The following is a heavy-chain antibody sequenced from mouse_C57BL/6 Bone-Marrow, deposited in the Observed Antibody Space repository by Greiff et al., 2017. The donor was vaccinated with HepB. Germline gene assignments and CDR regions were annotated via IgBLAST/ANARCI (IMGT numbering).Heavy chain of an antibody. V-gene: IGHV3-6*01. D-gene: IGHD2-2*01. CDR3: ARREMVTTRYYYAMDY. Sequence: EVQLVESGPGLVKPSQSLSLTCSVTGYSITSGYYWNWIRQFPGNKLEWIGYISYDGSNNYNPSLKNRISITRDTSKNQFFLKLNSVTTEDTSTYYCARREMVTTRYYYAMDYWGQGTSVTVSS. CDR1: GYSITSGYY. CDR2: ISYDGSN. J-gene: IGHJ4*01.